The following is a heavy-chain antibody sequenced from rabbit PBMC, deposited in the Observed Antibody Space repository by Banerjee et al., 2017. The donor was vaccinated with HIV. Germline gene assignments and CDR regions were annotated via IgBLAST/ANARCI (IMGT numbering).Heavy chain of an antibody. D-gene: IGHD1-1*01. Sequence: QQLVESGGGLVQPGASLTLTCKASGFSFSSGYDMCWVRQAPGKGLEWIACIDTGSSGSTGYASWAKGRFTISKTSSTTVTLQMTSLTAADTATYFCARGDSGYYRGFPRLDLWGPGTLVTVS. CDR2: IDTGSSGST. J-gene: IGHJ3*01. CDR1: GFSFSSGYD. CDR3: ARGDSGYYRGFPRLDL. V-gene: IGHV1S40*01.